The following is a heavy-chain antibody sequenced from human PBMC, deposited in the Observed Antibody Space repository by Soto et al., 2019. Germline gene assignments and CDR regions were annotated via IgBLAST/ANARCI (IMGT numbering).Heavy chain of an antibody. J-gene: IGHJ4*02. CDR3: ARSDVDTAMVVY. V-gene: IGHV4-31*11. Sequence: PSETLSLTCAVYCGSFSGYYWSWIRQHPGKGLEWIGYIYYSGSTYYNPSLKSRVTISVDTSKNQFSLKLSSVTAADTAVYYCARSDVDTAMVVYWGQGTLVTVS. D-gene: IGHD5-18*01. CDR1: CGSFSGYY. CDR2: IYYSGST.